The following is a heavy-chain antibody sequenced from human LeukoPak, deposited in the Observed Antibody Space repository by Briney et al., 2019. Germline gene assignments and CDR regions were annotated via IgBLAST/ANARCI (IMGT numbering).Heavy chain of an antibody. D-gene: IGHD6-19*01. J-gene: IGHJ6*02. V-gene: IGHV4-39*07. CDR1: GGSISSSSYY. CDR2: IYYSGST. Sequence: NPSETLSLTCTVSGGSISSSSYYWGWIRQPPGKGLEWIGSIYYSGSTYYNPSLKSRVTISVDTSKNQFSLKLSSVTAADTAVYYCARDLYSSGWYSYYYGMDVWGQGTTVTVSS. CDR3: ARDLYSSGWYSYYYGMDV.